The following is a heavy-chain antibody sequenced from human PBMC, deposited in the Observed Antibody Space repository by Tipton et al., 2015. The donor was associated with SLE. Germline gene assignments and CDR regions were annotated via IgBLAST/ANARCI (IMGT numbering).Heavy chain of an antibody. V-gene: IGHV3-7*01. CDR3: AREASTGAFDY. Sequence: SLRLSCEGSGFTFSNYWMNWVRQATGKGLEWVANINQDGSEIFYVDSVKGRFTIFRDNAKYTLYLQMNSLRAEDTALYYCAREASTGAFDYWGQGNLVTVSS. J-gene: IGHJ4*02. CDR2: INQDGSEI. D-gene: IGHD1-14*01. CDR1: GFTFSNYW.